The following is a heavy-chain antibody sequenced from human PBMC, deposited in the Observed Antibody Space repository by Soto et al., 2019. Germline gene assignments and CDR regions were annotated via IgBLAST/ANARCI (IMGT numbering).Heavy chain of an antibody. D-gene: IGHD3-22*01. Sequence: SETLSLTCAVYGGSFSGYYWSWIRQPPGKGLEWIGEINHSGSTNYNPSLKSRVTISVDTSKNQFSLKLSSVAAADTAVYYCASLYYYDSSGTLDYCGQGTLVTVSS. CDR1: GGSFSGYY. J-gene: IGHJ4*02. V-gene: IGHV4-34*01. CDR3: ASLYYYDSSGTLDY. CDR2: INHSGST.